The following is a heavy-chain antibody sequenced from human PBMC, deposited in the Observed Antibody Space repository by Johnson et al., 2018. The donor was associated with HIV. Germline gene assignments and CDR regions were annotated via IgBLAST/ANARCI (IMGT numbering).Heavy chain of an antibody. V-gene: IGHV3-64*01. J-gene: IGHJ3*02. CDR3: ARETRGGGGAFDI. D-gene: IGHD2-15*01. CDR1: GFTFSSYA. CDR2: ISSNGGST. Sequence: VQLVESGGGLVQPGGSLRLSCAASGFTFSSYAMHWVRQAPGKGLEYVSAISSNGGSTYYANSVKGRFTISRDNSKNTRYLQMGSLRAEDMAVYYCARETRGGGGAFDIWGQGTMVTVSS.